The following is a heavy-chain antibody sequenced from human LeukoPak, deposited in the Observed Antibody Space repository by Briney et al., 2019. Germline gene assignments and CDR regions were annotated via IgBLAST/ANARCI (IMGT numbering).Heavy chain of an antibody. V-gene: IGHV1-18*01. CDR1: GYTFTSYG. Sequence: ASVKVSGKASGYTFTSYGISWVRQAPGQGLEWMGWISAYNGNTNYAQKLQGRVTMTTDTSTSTAYMELRSLRSDDTAVYYCARDAYYDFWSGLYYYYYYGMDVWGQGTTVTVSS. CDR3: ARDAYYDFWSGLYYYYYYGMDV. CDR2: ISAYNGNT. D-gene: IGHD3-3*01. J-gene: IGHJ6*02.